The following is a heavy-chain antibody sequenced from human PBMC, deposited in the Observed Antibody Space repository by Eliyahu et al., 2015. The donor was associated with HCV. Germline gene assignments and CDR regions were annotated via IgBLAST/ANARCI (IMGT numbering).Heavy chain of an antibody. D-gene: IGHD4-11*01. J-gene: IGHJ4*02. CDR1: GFXFSSYA. Sequence: EVQLLESGGGLVQPGGSLRLSCAASGFXFSSYAVNWVRQAPGKGLGWVSAISGSGGTTYYTDSMKGRITISRDNSKNTVYLQMSSLRAEDTATYYCAKVGEPYSYYDYWGQGTLVTVSS. CDR3: AKVGEPYSYYDY. CDR2: ISGSGGTT. V-gene: IGHV3-23*01.